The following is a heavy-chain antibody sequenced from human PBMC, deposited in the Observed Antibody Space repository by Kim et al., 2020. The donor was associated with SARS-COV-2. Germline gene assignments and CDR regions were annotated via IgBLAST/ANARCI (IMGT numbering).Heavy chain of an antibody. CDR1: GGSFSGYY. J-gene: IGHJ6*02. V-gene: IGHV4-34*01. CDR2: INHSGST. CDR3: ARGRQIAVAFYGMDV. D-gene: IGHD6-19*01. Sequence: SETLSLTCAVYGGSFSGYYWSWIRQPPGKGLEWIGEINHSGSTNYNPSLKSRVTISVDTSKNQFSLKLSSVTAADTAVYYCARGRQIAVAFYGMDVWGQGTTVTVSS.